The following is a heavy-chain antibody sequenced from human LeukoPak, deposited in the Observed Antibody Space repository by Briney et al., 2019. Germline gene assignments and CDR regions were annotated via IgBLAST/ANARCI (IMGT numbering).Heavy chain of an antibody. J-gene: IGHJ4*02. CDR2: INHSGST. CDR3: ARVIAVAGGSYYFDY. CDR1: GGSFSGYY. V-gene: IGHV4-34*01. D-gene: IGHD6-19*01. Sequence: KPSETLSLTCAVYGGSFSGYYWSWIRQPPGKGQEWIGEINHSGSTNYNPSLKSRVTISVDTSKNQFSLKLSSVTAADTAVYYCARVIAVAGGSYYFDYWGQGTLVTVSS.